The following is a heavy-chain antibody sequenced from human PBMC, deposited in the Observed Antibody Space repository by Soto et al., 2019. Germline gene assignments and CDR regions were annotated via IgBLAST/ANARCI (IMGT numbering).Heavy chain of an antibody. V-gene: IGHV4-4*02. CDR2: IYQSGST. Sequence: SETLSLTCTVSGDSMSSFTYWTCFRQPPGKGLEWIGEIYQSGSTNYNPSLKSRVTISADKSNNQFSLRLSSVTAADTAVYYCARGLNTAMDPGHLDSWRQGTLVTVSS. CDR1: GDSMSSFTY. CDR3: ARGLNTAMDPGHLDS. J-gene: IGHJ4*02. D-gene: IGHD2-21*02.